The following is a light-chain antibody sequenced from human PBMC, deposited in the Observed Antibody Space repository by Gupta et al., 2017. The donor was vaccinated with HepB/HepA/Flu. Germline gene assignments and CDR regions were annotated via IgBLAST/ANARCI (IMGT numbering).Light chain of an antibody. Sequence: SSELTQDPAVSVALGQTVRITCQGDSLRTFYASWYRQKPGQAPVLVIFGKNNRPSGTPDRFSGSSSGNTASLTISGAQAEDEADYFCNSRDSSGNPVVFGGGTKLTVL. CDR3: NSRDSSGNPVV. CDR2: GKN. V-gene: IGLV3-19*01. J-gene: IGLJ3*02. CDR1: SLRTFY.